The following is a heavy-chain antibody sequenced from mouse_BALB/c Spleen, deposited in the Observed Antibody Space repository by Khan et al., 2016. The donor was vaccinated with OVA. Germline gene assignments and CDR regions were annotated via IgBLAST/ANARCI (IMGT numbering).Heavy chain of an antibody. D-gene: IGHD2-1*01. J-gene: IGHJ1*01. CDR2: MSSGSSTI. Sequence: EVELVESGGGLVQPGGSRKLSCAASGFTFSSFGMHWVRQAPKKGLEWVAYMSSGSSTIYYVDTVKGRFTISRDNPKNTLFLQMTSLRSEDTAMYYCVRWGGNFHGYFDGWGEGTSVTVSS. V-gene: IGHV5-17*02. CDR1: GFTFSSFG. CDR3: VRWGGNFHGYFDG.